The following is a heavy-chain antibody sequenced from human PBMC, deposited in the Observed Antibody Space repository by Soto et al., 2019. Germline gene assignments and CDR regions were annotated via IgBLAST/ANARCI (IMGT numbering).Heavy chain of an antibody. J-gene: IGHJ6*02. CDR3: ATATTFGAKANYYYYGMDV. CDR2: FDPEDGET. D-gene: IGHD3-10*01. V-gene: IGHV1-24*01. CDR1: GYTLTELS. Sequence: ASVKVSCKVSGYTLTELSMHWVRQAPGKGLEWMGGFDPEDGETIYAQKFQGRVTMTEDTSTDTAYMELSSLRSEDTAVYYCATATTFGAKANYYYYGMDVWGQGTTVTVSS.